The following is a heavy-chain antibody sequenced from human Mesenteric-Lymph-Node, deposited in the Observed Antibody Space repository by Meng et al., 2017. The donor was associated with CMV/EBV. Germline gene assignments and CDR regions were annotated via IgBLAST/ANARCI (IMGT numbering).Heavy chain of an antibody. J-gene: IGHJ4*02. CDR2: IKSKTDGETT. CDR1: GFTFSDAW. V-gene: IGHV3-15*01. D-gene: IGHD3-3*01. Sequence: GESLKISCAASGFTFSDAWMSWVRQAPGKGLEWVGRIKSKTDGETTDYAAPVKGRFTISRDDSKNTLYLQMNSLKIADTAVYYCTTSPYDDFWSGYYFDYWGQGTLVTVSS. CDR3: TTSPYDDFWSGYYFDY.